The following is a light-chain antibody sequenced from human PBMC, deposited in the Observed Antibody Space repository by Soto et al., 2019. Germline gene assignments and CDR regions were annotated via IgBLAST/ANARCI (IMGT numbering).Light chain of an antibody. CDR3: QQYGSIPWK. J-gene: IGKJ1*01. Sequence: IGLTQCPGSLCFSSGEVATHSCSSSQSVGGSYVGWYQQKPGQAPRVLIYRASSRATGIPDRFSGSGSGTDFTLTISRLEPEDFAVYYCQQYGSIPWKCGQGTKVDIK. CDR2: RAS. CDR1: QSVGGSY. V-gene: IGKV3-20*01.